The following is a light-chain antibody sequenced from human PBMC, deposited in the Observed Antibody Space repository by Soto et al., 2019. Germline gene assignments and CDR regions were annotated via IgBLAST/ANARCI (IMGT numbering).Light chain of an antibody. CDR2: AAS. V-gene: IGKV1-12*01. J-gene: IGKJ5*01. Sequence: DIQMTQSPSSVSASVGDRVTITCRASQGIRSWLAWSQVKPWRAPKLLIYAASSLQTGVPLRFRGSGSGTDFILTISSLQPEDVSTYYCQQLDRFPLTFGQGTRLEIK. CDR3: QQLDRFPLT. CDR1: QGIRSW.